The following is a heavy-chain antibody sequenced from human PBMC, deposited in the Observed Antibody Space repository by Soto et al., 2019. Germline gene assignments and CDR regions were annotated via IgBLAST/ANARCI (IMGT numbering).Heavy chain of an antibody. Sequence: SETLSLTCTVSGGSISSGGYYWSWIGQHPGKGLEWIGYIYYSGSTYYNPSLKSRVTISVDTSKNQFYLKLSSVTAADTAGYYCARVQLELRSGSQYYGMDVWGQGTTVTVPS. CDR1: GGSISSGGYY. CDR2: IYYSGST. V-gene: IGHV4-31*03. CDR3: ARVQLELRSGSQYYGMDV. D-gene: IGHD1-7*01. J-gene: IGHJ6*02.